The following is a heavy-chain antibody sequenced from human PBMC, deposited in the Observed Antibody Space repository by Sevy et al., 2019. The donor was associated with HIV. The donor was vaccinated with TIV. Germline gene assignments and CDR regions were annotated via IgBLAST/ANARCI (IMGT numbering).Heavy chain of an antibody. CDR2: MTMYSGSE. V-gene: IGHV3-9*01. J-gene: IGHJ1*01. D-gene: IGHD2-21*01. CDR1: GLILRDRA. Sequence: GGSLRLSCTASGLILRDRAMHWVRQTPGKGLEWVSGMTMYSGSEDYADFVKGRFTISRDNAKNSLNLQMDSLTLEDTALYYRVIEIESGGANFWGQGTLVTVSS. CDR3: VIEIESGGANF.